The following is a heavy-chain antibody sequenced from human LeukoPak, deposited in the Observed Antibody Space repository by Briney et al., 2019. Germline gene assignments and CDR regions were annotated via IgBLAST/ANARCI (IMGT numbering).Heavy chain of an antibody. CDR3: ARAYYYDSSGPFDY. D-gene: IGHD3-22*01. V-gene: IGHV4-61*02. CDR2: IYTSGST. Sequence: LSQTLSLTCTVSGGSISSGSYYWSWIRQPAGKGLEWIGRIYTSGSTNYNPSLKSRVTISVDTSKNQFSLKLSSVTAADTAVYYCARAYYYDSSGPFDYWGQGTLVTVSS. CDR1: GGSISSGSYY. J-gene: IGHJ4*02.